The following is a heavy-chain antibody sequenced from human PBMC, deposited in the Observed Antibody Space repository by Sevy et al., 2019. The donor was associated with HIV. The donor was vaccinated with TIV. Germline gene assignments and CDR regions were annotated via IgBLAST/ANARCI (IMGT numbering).Heavy chain of an antibody. Sequence: GGSLRLSCAASGFSISPYAFHWVRRAPGKGLEWVALMSYDGSTRDYADSAKGRFAISKDNSKNTLYLQMNSLRIEDTAIYYCARDAGYSTGWYAGYWGQGTLVTVSS. J-gene: IGHJ4*02. D-gene: IGHD6-19*01. V-gene: IGHV3-30*09. CDR1: GFSISPYA. CDR3: ARDAGYSTGWYAGY. CDR2: MSYDGSTR.